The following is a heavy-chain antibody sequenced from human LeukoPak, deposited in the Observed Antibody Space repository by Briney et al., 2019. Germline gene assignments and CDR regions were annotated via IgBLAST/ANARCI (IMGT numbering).Heavy chain of an antibody. J-gene: IGHJ3*02. CDR1: GFTFSSYS. Sequence: GGSLRFSCEASGFTFSSYSMNWFRQVPGKGLNWVSSISSSSSYIYYADSVKGRFTISRDNAKNSLYLQMNSLRAEDTAVYYCATPTGNYAFDIWGQGTMVTVSS. CDR3: ATPTGNYAFDI. V-gene: IGHV3-21*04. CDR2: ISSSSSYI. D-gene: IGHD1-1*01.